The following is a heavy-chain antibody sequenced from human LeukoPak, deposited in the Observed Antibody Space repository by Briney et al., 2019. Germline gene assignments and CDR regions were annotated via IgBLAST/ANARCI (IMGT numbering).Heavy chain of an antibody. CDR1: GYTFTSYY. J-gene: IGHJ4*02. Sequence: ASVKVSCKASGYTFTSYYMHWVRQAPGPGLEWMGIINPSGGSTSYAQKFQGRATVTRDTSTTTVYMELSSLRSEDTAVYYCARGSTYGGFDYWGQGTLVTVSS. D-gene: IGHD4-17*01. CDR3: ARGSTYGGFDY. V-gene: IGHV1-46*01. CDR2: INPSGGST.